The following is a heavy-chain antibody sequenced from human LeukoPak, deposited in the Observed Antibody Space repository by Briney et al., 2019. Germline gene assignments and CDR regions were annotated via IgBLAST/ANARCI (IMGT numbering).Heavy chain of an antibody. CDR3: PREVGRDGYPAGYFDY. J-gene: IGHJ4*02. Sequence: ASVKVSCKASGYTFTGYYMHWVRQAPGQGLEWMGWINPNSGGTNYAQKFQGRVSMTRDTSISTAYMELSRLRSDDTAVYYCPREVGRDGYPAGYFDYWGQGTLVTVSS. V-gene: IGHV1-2*02. D-gene: IGHD5-24*01. CDR1: GYTFTGYY. CDR2: INPNSGGT.